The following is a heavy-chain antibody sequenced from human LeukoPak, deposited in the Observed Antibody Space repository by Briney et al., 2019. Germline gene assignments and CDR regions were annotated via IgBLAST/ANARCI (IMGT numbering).Heavy chain of an antibody. V-gene: IGHV3-48*03. D-gene: IGHD3-10*01. CDR2: ISSSGSTI. CDR1: GFTFSSYE. J-gene: IGHJ6*02. CDR3: AREPYGGVWFGESNGMDV. Sequence: GGSLRLSCAASGFTFSSYEMNWVRQAPGKGLEWVSYISSSGSTIYYADSVKGRFTISRDNAKNSLYLQMNSLRAEDTAVYYCAREPYGGVWFGESNGMDVWGQGTTVTVSS.